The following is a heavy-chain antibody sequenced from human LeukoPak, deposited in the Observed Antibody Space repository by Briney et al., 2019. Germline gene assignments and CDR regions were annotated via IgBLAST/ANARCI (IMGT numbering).Heavy chain of an antibody. D-gene: IGHD3-10*01. CDR1: GGSISSGSYY. Sequence: SQTLSLTCTVSGGSISSGSYYWSWIRQPAGKGLEWIGRIYTSGSTNYNPSLKSRVTISVDTSKNQFSLKLSSVTAADTAVYYCASSSGSYSSYYYYMDVWGKGTTVTVSS. CDR2: IYTSGST. V-gene: IGHV4-61*02. J-gene: IGHJ6*03. CDR3: ASSSGSYSSYYYYMDV.